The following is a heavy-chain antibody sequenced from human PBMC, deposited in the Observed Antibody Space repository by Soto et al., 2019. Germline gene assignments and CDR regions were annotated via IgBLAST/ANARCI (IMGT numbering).Heavy chain of an antibody. D-gene: IGHD3-10*01. J-gene: IGHJ4*02. CDR1: GFTFCNYA. Sequence: GGSLRLSCAASGFTFCNYAMSWVRQAPGKGLEWVSTFTRSGNTYYADSVKGRFTIYRDNSKNTLYLQMDSLRAEDTAVYYCAREFVPGSPNYDYWGLGTLVTVSS. CDR3: AREFVPGSPNYDY. CDR2: FTRSGNT. V-gene: IGHV3-23*01.